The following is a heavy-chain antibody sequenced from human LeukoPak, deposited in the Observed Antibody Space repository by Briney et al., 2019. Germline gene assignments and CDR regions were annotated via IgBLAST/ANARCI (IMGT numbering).Heavy chain of an antibody. CDR2: ISYDGSNK. CDR1: GFTFSSYG. D-gene: IGHD6-19*01. V-gene: IGHV3-30*18. Sequence: GGSLRLSCAASGFTFSSYGMHWVRQAPGKGLEWVAVISYDGSNKYYADSVKGRFTISRDNSKNTPYLQMNSLRAEDTAVYYCAKDRIAVAGTEYFQHWGQGTLVTVSS. J-gene: IGHJ1*01. CDR3: AKDRIAVAGTEYFQH.